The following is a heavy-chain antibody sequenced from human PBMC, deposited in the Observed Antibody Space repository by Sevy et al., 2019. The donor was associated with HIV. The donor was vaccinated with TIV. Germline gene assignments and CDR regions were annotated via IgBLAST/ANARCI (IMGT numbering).Heavy chain of an antibody. J-gene: IGHJ4*02. CDR1: GDSINTYY. V-gene: IGHV4-4*08. CDR3: ARLRWDLVVVPGATPGCYFDQ. Sequence: SETLSLTCTVSGDSINTYYWSWIRLPPGKGLEWIGYVSTSGSTNDNPSLKSRGTMSLDTSRNQVSLKVTSVTAADAAVYYCARLRWDLVVVPGATPGCYFDQWGQGTLVTVSS. CDR2: VSTSGST. D-gene: IGHD2-2*01.